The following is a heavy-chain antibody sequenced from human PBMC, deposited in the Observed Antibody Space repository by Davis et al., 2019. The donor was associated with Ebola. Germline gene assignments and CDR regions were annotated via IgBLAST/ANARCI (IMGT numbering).Heavy chain of an antibody. CDR3: WHSSGWYRDYLDY. V-gene: IGHV3-23*01. Sequence: GESLKISCAASGFIFRNYVMSWVRQAPGKGLEWVSTFGTSGDTYYADSVKGRFTISRDNSKNTLYLQMNSLRAEDTAVYYCWHSSGWYRDYLDYWGQGTLVTVSA. J-gene: IGHJ4*02. D-gene: IGHD6-19*01. CDR1: GFIFRNYV. CDR2: FGTSGDT.